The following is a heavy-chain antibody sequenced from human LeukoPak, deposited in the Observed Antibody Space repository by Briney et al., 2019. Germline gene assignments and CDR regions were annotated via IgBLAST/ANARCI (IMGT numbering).Heavy chain of an antibody. D-gene: IGHD3-3*01. CDR1: GYTFTSYG. J-gene: IGHJ4*02. V-gene: IGHV1-18*01. Sequence: ASVKVSCKASGYTFTSYGISWVRLAPGQGLEWMGWISAYNGNTNYAQKLQGRVTMTTDTSTSTAYMELRSLRSDDTAVYYCARFSITIFGVANFDYWGQGTLVTVSS. CDR3: ARFSITIFGVANFDY. CDR2: ISAYNGNT.